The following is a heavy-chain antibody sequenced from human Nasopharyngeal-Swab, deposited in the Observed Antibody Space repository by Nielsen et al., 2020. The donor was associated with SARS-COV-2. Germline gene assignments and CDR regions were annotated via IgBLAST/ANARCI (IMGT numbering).Heavy chain of an antibody. D-gene: IGHD2-21*02. J-gene: IGHJ3*02. CDR3: ASACGGDCYLGAFDI. CDR2: ISYDGSNK. Sequence: GGSLRLSCAASGFTFSSYGMHWVRQAPGKGLEWVAVISYDGSNKYYADSVKGRFTISRDNSKNTLYLQMNSLRAEDTAVYYCASACGGDCYLGAFDIWGQGTMVTVSS. CDR1: GFTFSSYG. V-gene: IGHV3-30*03.